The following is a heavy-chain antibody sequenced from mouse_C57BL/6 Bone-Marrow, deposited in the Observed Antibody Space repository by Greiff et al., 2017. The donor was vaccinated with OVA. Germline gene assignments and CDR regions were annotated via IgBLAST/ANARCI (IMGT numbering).Heavy chain of an antibody. Sequence: QVQLKESGAELARPGASVKMSCKASGYTFTSYTIHWVKQRPGQGLEWIGYIDPTNDYTNYNQKFKGKATLTADKSSSTAYMQLSSLTSEDSAVYYCTRGYYFDYWGQGTTPTVSS. CDR1: GYTFTSYT. V-gene: IGHV1-4*01. CDR3: TRGYYFDY. CDR2: IDPTNDYT. J-gene: IGHJ2*01.